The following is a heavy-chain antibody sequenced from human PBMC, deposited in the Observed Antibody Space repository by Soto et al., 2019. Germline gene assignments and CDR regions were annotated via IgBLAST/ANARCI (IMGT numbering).Heavy chain of an antibody. D-gene: IGHD2-2*02. CDR1: GCRFSNFG. CDR3: ARVIPGAEAWFDP. Sequence: VTVSCQRSGCRFSNFGVIWGRRAPGQGLEWMGWISAYTDTPNYAQKFQGRVTMTIDPSTSTAYMDLRSLTSDDTDAYYCARVIPGAEAWFDPWGQGTLVTVSS. J-gene: IGHJ5*02. CDR2: ISAYTDTP. V-gene: IGHV1-18*01.